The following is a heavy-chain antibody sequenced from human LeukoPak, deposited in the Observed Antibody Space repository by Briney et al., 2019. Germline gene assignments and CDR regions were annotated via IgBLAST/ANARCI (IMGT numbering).Heavy chain of an antibody. Sequence: GGSLRLSCVGSGFIFSNYWMTWVRQAPGKGLEWVAVIWYDGSNKYYADSVKGRFTISRDNSKNTLYLQMNSLRAEDTAVYYCARDHSSSFIDYWGQGTLVTVSS. V-gene: IGHV3-33*08. CDR2: IWYDGSNK. CDR1: GFIFSNYW. J-gene: IGHJ4*02. CDR3: ARDHSSSFIDY. D-gene: IGHD6-13*01.